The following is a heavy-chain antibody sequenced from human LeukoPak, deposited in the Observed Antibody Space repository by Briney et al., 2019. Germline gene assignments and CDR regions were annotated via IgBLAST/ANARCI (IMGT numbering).Heavy chain of an antibody. J-gene: IGHJ5*01. CDR2: INANSGTT. CDR3: AKPISGGLAVTADWFHP. D-gene: IGHD6-19*01. CDR1: GFAFSVYA. V-gene: IGHV3-23*01. Sequence: PGGSLRLSCTASGFAFSVYAMSWLPQPPGKGLEWVSTINANSGTTSYAASVRGRFTISRDNSKNTLYLQLNTLRADDTATYYCAKPISGGLAVTADWFHPWGQGTLVVVSS.